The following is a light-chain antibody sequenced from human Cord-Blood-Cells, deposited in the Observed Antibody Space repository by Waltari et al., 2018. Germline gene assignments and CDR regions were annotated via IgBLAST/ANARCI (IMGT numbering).Light chain of an antibody. J-gene: IGLJ3*02. Sequence: SYELTQPPSVSVSPGQTASITCSGDKLGDKYACWYQQKPGQSPVLAIYQDSKRPSGNPERFSGSNSGNTATLTISGTQAMDEADYYCQAWDSSTGVFGGGTKLTVL. CDR3: QAWDSSTGV. CDR1: KLGDKY. V-gene: IGLV3-1*01. CDR2: QDS.